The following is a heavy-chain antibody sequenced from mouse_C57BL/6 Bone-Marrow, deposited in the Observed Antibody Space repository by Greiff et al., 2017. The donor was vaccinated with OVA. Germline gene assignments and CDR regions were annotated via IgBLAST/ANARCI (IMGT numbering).Heavy chain of an antibody. Sequence: VKLVESGAELVRPGASVTLSCKASGYTFTDYEMHWVKQTPVHGLEWIGAIDPETGGTAYNQKFKGKAILTVDKSSSTAYMELRSLTSEDSAVYYCTRGGIYSYTWFAYWGQGTLVTVSA. V-gene: IGHV1-15*01. CDR3: TRGGIYSYTWFAY. CDR2: IDPETGGT. J-gene: IGHJ3*01. CDR1: GYTFTDYE. D-gene: IGHD2-12*01.